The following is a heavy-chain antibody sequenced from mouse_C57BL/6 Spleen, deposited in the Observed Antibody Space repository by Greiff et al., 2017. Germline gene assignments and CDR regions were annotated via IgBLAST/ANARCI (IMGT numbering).Heavy chain of an antibody. J-gene: IGHJ2*01. D-gene: IGHD2-1*01. V-gene: IGHV1-76*01. Sequence: VQLKESGAELVRPGASVKLSCKASGYTFTDYYINWVKQRPGQGLEWIARIYPGSGNTYYNEKFKGKATLTAEKSSSTAYMQLSSLTSEDSAVYFCAGGNYPFDYWGQGTTLTVSS. CDR3: AGGNYPFDY. CDR2: IYPGSGNT. CDR1: GYTFTDYY.